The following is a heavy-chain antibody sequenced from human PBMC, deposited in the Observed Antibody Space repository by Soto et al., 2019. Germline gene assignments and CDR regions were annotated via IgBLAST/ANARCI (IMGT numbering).Heavy chain of an antibody. J-gene: IGHJ6*02. V-gene: IGHV1-58*01. Sequence: SVKVSCKASGFTFTSSAVQWVRQARGQRLEWIGWIVVGSGNTNYAQKFQERVTITRDMSTSTAYMELSSLRSEDTAVYYCAAASKSYYDFWSGYPKHYYYGMDVWGQGTTVTVSS. CDR3: AAASKSYYDFWSGYPKHYYYGMDV. CDR2: IVVGSGNT. CDR1: GFTFTSSA. D-gene: IGHD3-3*01.